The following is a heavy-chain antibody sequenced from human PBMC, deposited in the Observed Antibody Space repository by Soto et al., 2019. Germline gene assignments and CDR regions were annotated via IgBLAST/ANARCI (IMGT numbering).Heavy chain of an antibody. CDR1: GGTFSSYA. CDR3: ARLLHGYSPVFDY. V-gene: IGHV1-69*13. D-gene: IGHD5-18*01. Sequence: SVKVSCKASGGTFSSYAISWVRQAPGQGLEWMGGIIPIFGTANYAQKFQGRVTITADESTSTAYMELSSLRSEDTAVYYCARLLHGYSPVFDYWGQGTLVTSPQ. CDR2: IIPIFGTA. J-gene: IGHJ4*02.